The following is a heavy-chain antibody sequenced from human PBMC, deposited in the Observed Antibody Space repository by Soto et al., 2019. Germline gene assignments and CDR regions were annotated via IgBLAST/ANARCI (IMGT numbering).Heavy chain of an antibody. CDR3: GRGALSGSYYTEAFDI. Sequence: ASVKVSCKASGYTFTGYYMHWVRQAPGQGLEWMGWINPNSGGTNYAQKFQGWVTMTRDTSISAAYMELSRLRSDDTAVYYCGRGALSGSYYTEAFDIWAQGTMVTVSS. CDR2: INPNSGGT. D-gene: IGHD3-10*01. J-gene: IGHJ3*02. CDR1: GYTFTGYY. V-gene: IGHV1-2*04.